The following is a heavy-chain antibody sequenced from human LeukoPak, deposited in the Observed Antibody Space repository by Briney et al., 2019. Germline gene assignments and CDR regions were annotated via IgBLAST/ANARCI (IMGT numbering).Heavy chain of an antibody. Sequence: PGGSLTLSCAASGFTFSSYAMSWLRQAPGKGLEWVSALSGSGGSTYYADSGKGRFTIARDHSKNTLYLQMNSLRAEDTAVYYCAKSQSGYSSGWYLFDYWGQGTLVTVSS. CDR1: GFTFSSYA. CDR3: AKSQSGYSSGWYLFDY. V-gene: IGHV3-23*01. CDR2: LSGSGGST. D-gene: IGHD6-19*01. J-gene: IGHJ4*02.